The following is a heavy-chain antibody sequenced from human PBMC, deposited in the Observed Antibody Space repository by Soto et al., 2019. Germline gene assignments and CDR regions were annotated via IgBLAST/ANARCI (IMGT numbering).Heavy chain of an antibody. D-gene: IGHD2-21*02. Sequence: QVQLVQSGAEVKKPGSSVKVSCKASEGTFSSYAISWVRQAPGQGLEWMGGIIPIFGTANYAQKFQGRVTITADESTSTAYMELSSLRSEDTAVYYCARSGTVVTLVWLWDGWYFDLWGRGTLVTVSS. CDR3: ARSGTVVTLVWLWDGWYFDL. CDR1: EGTFSSYA. J-gene: IGHJ2*01. V-gene: IGHV1-69*12. CDR2: IIPIFGTA.